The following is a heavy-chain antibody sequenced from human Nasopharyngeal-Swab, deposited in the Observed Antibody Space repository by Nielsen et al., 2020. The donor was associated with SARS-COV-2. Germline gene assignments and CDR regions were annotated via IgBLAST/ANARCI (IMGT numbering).Heavy chain of an antibody. D-gene: IGHD2-8*01. CDR1: GFTFSSYA. CDR2: ISGSGGST. J-gene: IGHJ3*02. Sequence: GGSLRLSCEASGFTFSSYAMSWVRQAAGKGLEWVSAISGSGGSTYYADSVKGRFTISRDNSKNTLYLQMNSLRAEDTAVYYCAKEASNPVMVYAARVESDYAFDIWGQGTMVTVSS. CDR3: AKEASNPVMVYAARVESDYAFDI. V-gene: IGHV3-23*01.